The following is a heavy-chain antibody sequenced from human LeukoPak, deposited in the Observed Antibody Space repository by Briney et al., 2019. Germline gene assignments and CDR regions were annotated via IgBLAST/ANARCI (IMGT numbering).Heavy chain of an antibody. CDR3: ARDGPHYDADQ. CDR1: GFTFSSYG. J-gene: IGHJ5*02. D-gene: IGHD3-3*01. CDR2: ISTDGSNK. Sequence: GTSLRLSCATSGFTFSSYGMHWVRQAPGKGLEWVTWISTDGSNKIYVDSVKGRFTISRDSSDNTVYLQMNSLRAEDTAIYYCARDGPHYDADQWGQGTLVTVSS. V-gene: IGHV3-33*01.